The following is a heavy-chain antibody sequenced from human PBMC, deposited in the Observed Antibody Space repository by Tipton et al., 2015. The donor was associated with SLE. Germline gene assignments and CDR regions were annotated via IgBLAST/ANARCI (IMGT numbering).Heavy chain of an antibody. V-gene: IGHV1-69*09. D-gene: IGHD3-10*01. Sequence: QVQLVQSGAEVKKPGSSVKVSCKASGGTFSNYGISWVRQAPGQGLEWMGRIIPLLGIEDYAQKFQGRVTITADKSTSTAYMELSSLRSDDTAVYYCARGGDYWGQGTLVTVSS. CDR1: GGTFSNYG. CDR3: ARGGDY. J-gene: IGHJ4*02. CDR2: IIPLLGIE.